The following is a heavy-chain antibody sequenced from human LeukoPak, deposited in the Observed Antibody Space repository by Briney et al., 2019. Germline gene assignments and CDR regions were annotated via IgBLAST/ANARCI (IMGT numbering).Heavy chain of an antibody. CDR2: ISSSSSTI. CDR3: ARPSVASNYAFDI. CDR1: GFISSSYS. J-gene: IGHJ3*02. Sequence: GGSLRLSCAASGFISSSYSMNWVRQAPGKGLEWVSHISSSSSTIHYANSVKGRFTISRDNAKNSLYLQMNSLRDEDTAVYYCARPSVASNYAFDIWGQGTMVTVSS. D-gene: IGHD6-19*01. V-gene: IGHV3-48*02.